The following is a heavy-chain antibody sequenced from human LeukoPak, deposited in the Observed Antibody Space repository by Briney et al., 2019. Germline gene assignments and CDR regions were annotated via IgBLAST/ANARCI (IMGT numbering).Heavy chain of an antibody. D-gene: IGHD1-14*01. J-gene: IGHJ4*02. CDR2: IYYTGST. CDR1: GGSISSYY. CDR3: VTTTASGYYLDY. Sequence: SETLSLTCTVSGGSISSYYWSWIRQPPGKGLEWIGSIYYTGSTYYNPSLKSRVSLSGDTSKNQFSLKLTSVTAADTAVYYCVTTTASGYYLDYWGQGTLVTVSS. V-gene: IGHV4-59*05.